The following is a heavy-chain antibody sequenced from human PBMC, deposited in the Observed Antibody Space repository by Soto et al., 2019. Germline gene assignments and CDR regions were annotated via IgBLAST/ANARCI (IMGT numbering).Heavy chain of an antibody. D-gene: IGHD5-12*01. Sequence: EVQLLESGGGLVQPGGSLRLSCAASGFTFSSYAMSWVRQAPGKGLECVSAISCSGGSTYYADSVNGRFTSSRDNSKNTLDLQMNSLRAEDTAVYYCAKDHRDGYNYDYCGQGTLVNVS. J-gene: IGHJ4*02. CDR3: AKDHRDGYNYDY. CDR1: GFTFSSYA. CDR2: ISCSGGST. V-gene: IGHV3-23*01.